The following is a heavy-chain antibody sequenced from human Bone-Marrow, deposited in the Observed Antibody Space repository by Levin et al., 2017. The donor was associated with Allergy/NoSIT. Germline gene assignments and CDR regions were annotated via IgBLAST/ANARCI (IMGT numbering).Heavy chain of an antibody. CDR1: GYTFTKYY. D-gene: IGHD3-16*02. Sequence: ASVKVSCKASGYTFTKYYMHWVRQAPGQGLEWMGIIDPSGVRASYTPNFQGRVTMTRDTSTSTVYMELSGLRFEDTAVYYCARSGISNYDYVWGSYRFRAENFHHWGQGTLVTVSS. CDR3: ARSGISNYDYVWGSYRFRAENFHH. J-gene: IGHJ1*01. V-gene: IGHV1-46*01. CDR2: IDPSGVRA.